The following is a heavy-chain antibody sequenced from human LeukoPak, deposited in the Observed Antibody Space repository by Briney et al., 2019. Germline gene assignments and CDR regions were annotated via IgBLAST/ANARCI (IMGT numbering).Heavy chain of an antibody. CDR1: GYTFTSYY. Sequence: ASVKVSCKASGYTFTSYYMHWVRQAPGQGLEWMGIINPSGGSTSYAQKFQGRVTMTRDTSTSTVYMELSSLRSEDTAVYYCARDQAYDFWSGYSNFDYWGQGTLVTVPS. J-gene: IGHJ4*02. D-gene: IGHD3-3*01. CDR2: INPSGGST. CDR3: ARDQAYDFWSGYSNFDY. V-gene: IGHV1-46*01.